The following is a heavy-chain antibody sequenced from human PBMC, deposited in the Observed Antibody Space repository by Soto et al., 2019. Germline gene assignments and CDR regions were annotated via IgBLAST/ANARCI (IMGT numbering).Heavy chain of an antibody. Sequence: EVQLLESGGGLVQPGGSLRLSCAASGFTFSLFARSWVRQAPGKGLEWVSGISGSAGTTYYTDSLKGRFTISRDNSKNTLYLQMNSLRAEDTAVYYCANWGKSGSDYWGQGTLVTVSS. J-gene: IGHJ4*02. V-gene: IGHV3-23*01. CDR1: GFTFSLFA. D-gene: IGHD3-16*01. CDR2: ISGSAGTT. CDR3: ANWGKSGSDY.